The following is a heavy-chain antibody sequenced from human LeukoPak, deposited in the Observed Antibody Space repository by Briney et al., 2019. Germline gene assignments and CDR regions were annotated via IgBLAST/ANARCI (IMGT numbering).Heavy chain of an antibody. V-gene: IGHV3-30-3*01. CDR1: GFTFSRYA. J-gene: IGHJ4*02. CDR2: ISYDGSNE. Sequence: PGGSLRLSCAASGFTFSRYAMHWVRQAPGKGLEWVAVISYDGSNEYYADSVKGRFTISRDNAKNSLYLQMNSLRDEDTAVYYCARGPTVTTMGYWFDYWGQGTLVTVSS. CDR3: ARGPTVTTMGYWFDY. D-gene: IGHD4-17*01.